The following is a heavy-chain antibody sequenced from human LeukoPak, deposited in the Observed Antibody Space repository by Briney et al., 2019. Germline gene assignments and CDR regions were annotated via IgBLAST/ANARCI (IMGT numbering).Heavy chain of an antibody. CDR2: IYYSGST. J-gene: IGHJ4*02. Sequence: SETLSLTCTVSGGSISSSSYYCGWIRQPPGKGLEWIGSIYYSGSTYYNPSLKSRVTISVDTSKNQFSLKLSSVTAADTAVYYCARGYSSSWSTIGYWGQGTLVTVSS. V-gene: IGHV4-39*01. D-gene: IGHD6-13*01. CDR1: GGSISSSSYY. CDR3: ARGYSSSWSTIGY.